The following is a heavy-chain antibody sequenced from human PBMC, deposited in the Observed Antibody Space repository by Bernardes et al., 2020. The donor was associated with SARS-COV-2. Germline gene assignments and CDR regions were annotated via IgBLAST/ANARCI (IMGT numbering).Heavy chain of an antibody. D-gene: IGHD3-10*01. J-gene: IGHJ5*02. CDR3: AGYGSGSYKWFDP. V-gene: IGHV3-23*01. CDR1: GFTFSSYS. Sequence: GGSLRLSCSASGFTFSSYSMHWVRQAPGKGLEWVSTISGSGGSTYYADSVKGRFTISRDNSKNTLYLQMNSLRAEDTAVFYCAGYGSGSYKWFDPWGQGTLVTVSS. CDR2: ISGSGGST.